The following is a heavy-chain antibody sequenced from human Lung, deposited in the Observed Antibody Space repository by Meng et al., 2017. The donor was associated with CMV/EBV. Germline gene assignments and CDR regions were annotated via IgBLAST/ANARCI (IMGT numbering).Heavy chain of an antibody. V-gene: IGHV4-39*07. CDR1: GGSITSSNYY. D-gene: IGHD1-14*01. CDR3: AKTTMGRPHDY. Sequence: SXTXSLXCTVSGGSITSSNYYWGWIRQPPGKGLEWIGTIYYTGSAYYNPSLQSRVTISVDTSQNQFSLKLSSMTAADTAVYYCAKTTMGRPHDYWGQGTLVTVSS. CDR2: IYYTGSA. J-gene: IGHJ4*02.